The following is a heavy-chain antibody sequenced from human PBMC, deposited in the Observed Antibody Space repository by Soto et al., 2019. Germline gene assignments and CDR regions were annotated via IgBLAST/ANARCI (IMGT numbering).Heavy chain of an antibody. Sequence: QVQLQESGPGLVKPSETLSLTCTVSSGSIINYYWSWIRQPPGKGLEWIGFIYYSGSTNYNSFLKNRVTKSLDRSGQQLSLKLNSVHAADTAVNYCASRLTLATTTGDACDLWGQGTMVTVSS. J-gene: IGHJ3*01. CDR2: IYYSGST. CDR3: ASRLTLATTTGDACDL. D-gene: IGHD4-17*01. CDR1: SGSIINYY. V-gene: IGHV4-59*01.